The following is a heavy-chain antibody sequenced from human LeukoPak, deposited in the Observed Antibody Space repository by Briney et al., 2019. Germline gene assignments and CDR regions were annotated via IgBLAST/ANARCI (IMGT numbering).Heavy chain of an antibody. Sequence: SGTLSLTCAVSGGSISSSNWWSWVRQPPGKGLEWIGEIYHSGSTNYSPSLKSRVTISVDKSKNQFSLKLSSVTAADTAVYYCARVRGVDTAMVFDLWGRGTLVTVSS. CDR1: GGSISSSNW. J-gene: IGHJ2*01. D-gene: IGHD5-18*01. V-gene: IGHV4-4*02. CDR2: IYHSGST. CDR3: ARVRGVDTAMVFDL.